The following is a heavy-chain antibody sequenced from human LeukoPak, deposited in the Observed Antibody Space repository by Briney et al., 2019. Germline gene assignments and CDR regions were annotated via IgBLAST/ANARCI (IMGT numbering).Heavy chain of an antibody. V-gene: IGHV3-23*01. J-gene: IGHJ3*02. D-gene: IGHD2-21*01. CDR3: ARDLGLFSNERGAFDI. Sequence: PGGSLRLSCVGSGFIFRSYAVTWVRQAPGKGLEWVSSITANGDRTYYDDSVKGRFTISRDNSKNTLYLQMNSLRAEDTAVYYCARDLGLFSNERGAFDIWGQGTMVTVSS. CDR2: ITANGDRT. CDR1: GFIFRSYA.